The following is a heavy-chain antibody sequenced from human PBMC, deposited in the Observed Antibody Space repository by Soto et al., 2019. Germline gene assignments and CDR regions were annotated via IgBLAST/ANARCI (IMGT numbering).Heavy chain of an antibody. CDR3: ARDRYGDYVFDS. V-gene: IGHV3-21*01. J-gene: IGHJ4*02. CDR1: GFTFSSYT. CDR2: IGSRSSYI. D-gene: IGHD5-12*01. Sequence: GGSLRLSCAASGFTFSSYTMNWVRQAPGKGLEWVSSIGSRSSYIYYADSVKGRFTISRDDAESSLYLQMNSLRDDDTALYYCARDRYGDYVFDSWGQGTLVTVSS.